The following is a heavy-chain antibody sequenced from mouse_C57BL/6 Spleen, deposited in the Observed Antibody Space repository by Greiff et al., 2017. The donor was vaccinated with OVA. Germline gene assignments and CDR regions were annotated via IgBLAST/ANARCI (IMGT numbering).Heavy chain of an antibody. J-gene: IGHJ2*01. CDR3: ARRYYGSSYYFDY. CDR2: IDPSDSYT. D-gene: IGHD1-1*01. V-gene: IGHV1-69*01. Sequence: QVQLKQPGAELVMPGASVKLSCKASGYTFTSYWMHWVKQRPGQGLEWIGEIDPSDSYTNYNQKFKGKSTLTVDKSSSTAYMQLSSLTSEDSAVYYCARRYYGSSYYFDYWSQGTTLTVSS. CDR1: GYTFTSYW.